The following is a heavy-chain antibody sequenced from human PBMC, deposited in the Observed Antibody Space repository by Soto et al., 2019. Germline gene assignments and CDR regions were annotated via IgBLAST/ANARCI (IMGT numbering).Heavy chain of an antibody. CDR1: GLTFNFYA. D-gene: IGHD3-22*01. CDR2: ISVNGRT. Sequence: GGSLRLSCAASGLTFNFYAMAWVRQAPGKGLEWVSGISVNGRTNYADSVKGRFTISRDNSKNMVFLQMDTLRAEDTALYYCTKAGGWYYYDSSGPPDASHVWGQGTMVTVSS. CDR3: TKAGGWYYYDSSGPPDASHV. V-gene: IGHV3-23*01. J-gene: IGHJ3*01.